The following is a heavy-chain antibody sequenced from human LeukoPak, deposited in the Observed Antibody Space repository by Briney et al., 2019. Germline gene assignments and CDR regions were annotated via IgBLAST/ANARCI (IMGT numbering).Heavy chain of an antibody. CDR2: IYTSGST. J-gene: IGHJ5*02. Sequence: PSETLSLTCTVSGGSISSYYWSWIRQPAGKGLEWIGRIYTSGSTNYNPSLKSRVTMSVDTSKNQFSLKLSSVTAADTAVYYCARDDFWSGYHINWFDPWGQGTLVTVSS. V-gene: IGHV4-4*07. CDR1: GGSISSYY. CDR3: ARDDFWSGYHINWFDP. D-gene: IGHD3-3*01.